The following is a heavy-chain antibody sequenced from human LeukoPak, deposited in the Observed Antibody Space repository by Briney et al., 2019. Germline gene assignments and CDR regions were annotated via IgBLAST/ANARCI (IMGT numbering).Heavy chain of an antibody. Sequence: SETLSLTCTVSGGSVSISSNYWGWIRQPPGKGLEWIGSVYYSGHTYYHSSLKSRVTISVDTSKNQFSLRLSSVTAADTAVYYCARHVWSGSHDNWFDPWGRGTLVTVSS. J-gene: IGHJ5*02. V-gene: IGHV4-39*01. D-gene: IGHD3-3*01. CDR3: ARHVWSGSHDNWFDP. CDR2: VYYSGHT. CDR1: GGSVSISSNY.